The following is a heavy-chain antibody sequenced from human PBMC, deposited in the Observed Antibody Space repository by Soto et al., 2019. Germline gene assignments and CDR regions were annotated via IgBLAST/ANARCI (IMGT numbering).Heavy chain of an antibody. CDR3: ARSESYSSSSFFDY. V-gene: IGHV1-2*04. Sequence: ASVKVSCKASGYTFTGYYMHWVRQAPGQGLEWMGWINPNSGGTNYAQKFQGWVTMTRDTSISTAYMELSRLRSDDTAVYYCARSESYSSSSFFDYWGQGTLVTVS. CDR2: INPNSGGT. J-gene: IGHJ4*02. CDR1: GYTFTGYY. D-gene: IGHD6-6*01.